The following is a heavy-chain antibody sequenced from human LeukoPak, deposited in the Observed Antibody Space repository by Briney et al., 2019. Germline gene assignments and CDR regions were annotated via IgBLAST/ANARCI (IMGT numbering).Heavy chain of an antibody. CDR3: ARQSVGLGYYFDY. D-gene: IGHD1-26*01. CDR2: ITFSGLGL. J-gene: IGHJ4*01. CDR1: GFTFSSAG. V-gene: IGHV3-21*01. Sequence: GGSLRLSCAASGFTFSSAGMTWVRQAPGKGLEWVSTITFSGLGLYYADSVKGRFTISRDNAKNSLYLQMNSLRAEDTAVYYCARQSVGLGYYFDYWGQGTLVTVSS.